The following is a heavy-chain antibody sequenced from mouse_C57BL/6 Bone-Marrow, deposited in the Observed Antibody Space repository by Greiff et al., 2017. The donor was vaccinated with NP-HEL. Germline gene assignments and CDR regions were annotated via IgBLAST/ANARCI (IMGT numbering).Heavy chain of an antibody. V-gene: IGHV1-81*01. CDR1: GYTFTSYG. Sequence: QVQLQQSGAELARPGASVKLSCKASGYTFTSYGISWVKQRTGQGLEWIGEIYPRSGNTYYNEKFKGKATLTADKSSSTAYMELRSLTSEDSAVYFCARKDDGYYSWFAYWGQGTLVTVSA. J-gene: IGHJ3*01. D-gene: IGHD2-3*01. CDR2: IYPRSGNT. CDR3: ARKDDGYYSWFAY.